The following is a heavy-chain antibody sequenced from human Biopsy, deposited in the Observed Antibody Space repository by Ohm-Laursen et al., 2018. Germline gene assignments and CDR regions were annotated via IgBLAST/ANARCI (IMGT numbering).Heavy chain of an antibody. D-gene: IGHD2-2*01. V-gene: IGHV1-2*02. CDR3: ARGRRHCSGTCSRWYFDL. J-gene: IGHJ2*01. Sequence: ASVKVSCKPSGYTFTAFSVHWLRQAPGQGLEWMGWINPKGGDTDYPQNFQGRASMTRDTSISTAYMDLSRLRSDDTAVYYCARGRRHCSGTCSRWYFDLWGRGTLVTVSS. CDR1: GYTFTAFS. CDR2: INPKGGDT.